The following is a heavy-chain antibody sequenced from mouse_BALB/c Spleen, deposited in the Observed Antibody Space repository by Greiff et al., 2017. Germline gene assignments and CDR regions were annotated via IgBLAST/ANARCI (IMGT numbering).Heavy chain of an antibody. CDR1: GYTFTSYW. CDR2: INPSNGRT. D-gene: IGHD1-1*01. Sequence: QVQLQQPGAELVKPGASVKLSCKASGYTFTSYWMHWVKQRPGQGLEWIGEINPSNGRTNYNEKFKSKATLTVDKSSSTAYMQLSSLTSEDSAVYYCARGRGYYGPFDYWGQGTTLTVSS. J-gene: IGHJ2*01. CDR3: ARGRGYYGPFDY. V-gene: IGHV1S81*02.